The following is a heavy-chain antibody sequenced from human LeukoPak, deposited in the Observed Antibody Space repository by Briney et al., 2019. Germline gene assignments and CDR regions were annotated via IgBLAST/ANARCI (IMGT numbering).Heavy chain of an antibody. D-gene: IGHD3-10*01. J-gene: IGHJ4*02. V-gene: IGHV1-46*01. CDR1: GYTFTSYY. CDR2: INPSGGST. CDR3: ASVRFVAIRGVRYYFDY. Sequence: ASVKVSCKASGYTFTSYYMHWVRQAPGQGLEWMGIINPSGGSTSYAQKFQGRVTMTRDMSTSTVYMELSSLRSEDTAVYYCASVRFVAIRGVRYYFDYWGQGTLVTVSS.